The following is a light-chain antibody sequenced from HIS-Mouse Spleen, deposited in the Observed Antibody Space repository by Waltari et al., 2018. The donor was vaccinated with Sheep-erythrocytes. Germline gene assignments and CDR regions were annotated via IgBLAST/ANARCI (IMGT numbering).Light chain of an antibody. V-gene: IGKV1-5*03. Sequence: DIQMTQSPSTLSAPVGDRVTITCRASQSISSWLAWYQQKPGKAPKLLIYKASSLESGVPSRFSGSGSGTEFTLTISSLQPDDFATYYCQQYNSYSPLTFGGGTK. J-gene: IGKJ4*01. CDR2: KAS. CDR1: QSISSW. CDR3: QQYNSYSPLT.